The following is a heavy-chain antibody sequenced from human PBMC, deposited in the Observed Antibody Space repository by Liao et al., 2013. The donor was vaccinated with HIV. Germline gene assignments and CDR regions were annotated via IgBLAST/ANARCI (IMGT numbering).Heavy chain of an antibody. CDR2: IYTSGST. V-gene: IGHV4-61*02. CDR3: AGGDGYNDDAFDI. D-gene: IGHD5-24*01. J-gene: IGHJ3*02. CDR1: GDSISSGSYY. Sequence: QVQLQESGPGLVKPSETLSLTCTVSGDSISSGSYYWSWIRQPAGKGLEWIGRIYTSGSTNYNPSLKSRVTISVDTSKKSYSLKLSSVTAADTAVYYCAGGDGYNDDAFDIWGQGTMVTVSS.